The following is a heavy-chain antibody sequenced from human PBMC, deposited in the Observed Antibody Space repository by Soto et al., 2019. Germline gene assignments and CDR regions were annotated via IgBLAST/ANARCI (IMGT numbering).Heavy chain of an antibody. CDR1: GFTFSSYG. Sequence: PGGSLRLSCAASGFTFSSYGMHWVRQAPGKGLEWVAVISYDGSNKYYADSVKGRFTISRDNSKNTLYLQMNSLRAEDTAVYYCANALPHLFVEVRDYYGMDVWGQGTTVTVSS. CDR2: ISYDGSNK. J-gene: IGHJ6*02. V-gene: IGHV3-30*18. D-gene: IGHD2-2*01. CDR3: ANALPHLFVEVRDYYGMDV.